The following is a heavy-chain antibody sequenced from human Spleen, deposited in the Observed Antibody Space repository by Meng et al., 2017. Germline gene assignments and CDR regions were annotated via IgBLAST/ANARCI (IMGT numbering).Heavy chain of an antibody. CDR2: INWNGGST. D-gene: IGHD1-14*01. Sequence: GESLKISCAASGFTFDDYGMSWVRQAPGKGLEWVSGINWNGGSTGYADSVKGRFTISRDNAKNSLYLQMNSLRAEDTALYYCARKPGEYYYGTDVWGQGTTVTVSS. J-gene: IGHJ6*02. CDR3: ARKPGEYYYGTDV. V-gene: IGHV3-20*04. CDR1: GFTFDDYG.